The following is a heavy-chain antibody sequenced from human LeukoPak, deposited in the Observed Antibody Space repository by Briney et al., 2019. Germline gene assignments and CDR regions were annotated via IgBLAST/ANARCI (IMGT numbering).Heavy chain of an antibody. CDR2: IYYSGST. Sequence: PSETLSLTCTVSGGSISSSSYYWGWIRQPPGKGLEWIGSIYYSGSTYYNPSLKSRVTISVDTSKNQFSLKLSSVTAADTAVYYCAGLRGIKLAYWGQGTLVTVSS. J-gene: IGHJ4*02. D-gene: IGHD3-10*01. V-gene: IGHV4-39*01. CDR1: GGSISSSSYY. CDR3: AGLRGIKLAY.